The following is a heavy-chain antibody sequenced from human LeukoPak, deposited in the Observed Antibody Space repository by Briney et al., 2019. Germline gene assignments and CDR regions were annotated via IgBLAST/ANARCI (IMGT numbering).Heavy chain of an antibody. J-gene: IGHJ3*02. CDR1: GDSITSGSYY. CDR3: ARAPGAFDI. Sequence: SETLSLTCTVSGDSITSGSYYWAWIRQHPGKGLEWIGYIYYTGGTHYNPSLKSRLTFSVDTSENHFSLKLSSVTAADTAIYFCARAPGAFDIWGQGTMVTVSS. V-gene: IGHV4-31*03. CDR2: IYYTGGT.